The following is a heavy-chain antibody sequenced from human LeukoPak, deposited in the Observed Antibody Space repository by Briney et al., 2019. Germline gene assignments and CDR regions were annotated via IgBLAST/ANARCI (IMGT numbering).Heavy chain of an antibody. J-gene: IGHJ4*02. CDR1: GYAFTNYG. Sequence: ASVKISCKASGYAFTNYGISWVRQAPGQGLEWMGWISVYNGNTNYAQKLQGRVTMTTDTSTSTAYMELRSLRSDDTAVYYCARVGYDILTGADYWGQGTLVTVSS. V-gene: IGHV1-18*01. CDR3: ARVGYDILTGADY. CDR2: ISVYNGNT. D-gene: IGHD3-9*01.